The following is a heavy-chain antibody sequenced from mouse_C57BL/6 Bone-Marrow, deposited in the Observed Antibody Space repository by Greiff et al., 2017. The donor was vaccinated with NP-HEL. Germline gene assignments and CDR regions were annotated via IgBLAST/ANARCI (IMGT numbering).Heavy chain of an antibody. CDR3: AKLGRFAY. Sequence: VQLQQSGPELVKPGASVKISCKASGYAFSSSWMNWVKQRPGKGLEWIGRIYPGDGDTNYNEKFKGKATLTADKSSSTAYMQLSSLTSEDSAVYFCAKLGRFAYWGQGTLVTVSA. D-gene: IGHD4-1*01. J-gene: IGHJ3*01. CDR1: GYAFSSSW. V-gene: IGHV1-82*01. CDR2: IYPGDGDT.